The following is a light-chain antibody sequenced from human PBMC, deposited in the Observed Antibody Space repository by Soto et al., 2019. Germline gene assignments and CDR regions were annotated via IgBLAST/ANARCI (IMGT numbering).Light chain of an antibody. CDR1: QSVKNSY. CDR3: QQYGVSPWT. CDR2: GTS. Sequence: EIVLTQSPGTLSLSSGERATLSCRASQSVKNSYLAWFQQKPGQAPRLLIYGTSTRATGIPNRFTGRGSQTDFTLSISRLEPEDFAMYFCQQYGVSPWTFGQGTKVDSK. J-gene: IGKJ1*01. V-gene: IGKV3-20*01.